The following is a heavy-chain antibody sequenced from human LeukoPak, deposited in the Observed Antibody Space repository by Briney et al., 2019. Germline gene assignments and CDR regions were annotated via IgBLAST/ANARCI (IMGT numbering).Heavy chain of an antibody. CDR3: AKDSSSSWSPPFDY. J-gene: IGHJ4*02. CDR2: ISGSGGST. CDR1: GFTFSSYA. D-gene: IGHD6-13*01. Sequence: GGSLRLSCAASGFTFSSYAMSWVRQAPGKGLEWVSAISGSGGSTYYADSVKGRFTISRDNSKNTLYLQINSLRAEDTAVYYCAKDSSSSWSPPFDYWGQGTLVTVSS. V-gene: IGHV3-23*01.